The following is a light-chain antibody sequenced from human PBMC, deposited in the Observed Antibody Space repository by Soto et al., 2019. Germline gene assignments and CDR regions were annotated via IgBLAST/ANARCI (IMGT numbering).Light chain of an antibody. Sequence: EIVLTQSPATLSLSPGERATLSCRASQSVRNQLAWYQQKPGQAPKLLIYDASARAIGIPARFSGSGSGTDFTLTINSLEPEDVAVYYCHQHSNWTPGYTFGQGTKLEIK. V-gene: IGKV3-11*01. CDR3: HQHSNWTPGYT. CDR2: DAS. CDR1: QSVRNQ. J-gene: IGKJ2*01.